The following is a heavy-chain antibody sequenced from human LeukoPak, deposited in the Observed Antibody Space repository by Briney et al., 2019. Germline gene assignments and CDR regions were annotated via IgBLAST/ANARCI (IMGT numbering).Heavy chain of an antibody. V-gene: IGHV3-7*03. CDR1: GFTFSSYW. CDR2: IKQDGSEK. D-gene: IGHD3-22*01. J-gene: IGHJ4*02. CDR3: AKDPYYYDSSGYYPFDY. Sequence: PGGSLRLSCAASGFTFSSYWMSWVRQAPGKGLEWVANIKQDGSEKYYVDSVKGRFTISRDNSKNTLYLQMNSLRAEDTAVYYCAKDPYYYDSSGYYPFDYWGQGTLVTVSS.